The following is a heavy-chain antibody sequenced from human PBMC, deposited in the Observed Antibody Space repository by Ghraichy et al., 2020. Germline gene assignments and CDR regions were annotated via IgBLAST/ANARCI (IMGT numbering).Heavy chain of an antibody. V-gene: IGHV6-1*01. Sequence: SQTLSLTCAISGDSVSSNSVAWNWIRQSPSRGLEWLGRTYYRSRWSYHYAVFMNSRIIIKLDTSKNQFSLQLNSVTPEDTAVYYCTRQFSGRMDVWGQGTTVTVSS. CDR2: TYYRSRWSY. D-gene: IGHD3-10*01. CDR1: GDSVSSNSVA. CDR3: TRQFSGRMDV. J-gene: IGHJ6*02.